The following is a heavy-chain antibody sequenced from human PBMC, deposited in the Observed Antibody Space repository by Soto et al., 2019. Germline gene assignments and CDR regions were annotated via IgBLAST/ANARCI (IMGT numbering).Heavy chain of an antibody. Sequence: EVQLVESGGGLVQPGGSLRLSCAASGFTVSSNHMSWVRQAPGKGLEWVSVIYSGGSTYYADSVKGRFTISRDNSKNTLYLQMNSLRAEDTAVYYCARAQRLTTDGMDVWGQGTTVTVSS. D-gene: IGHD4-17*01. CDR1: GFTVSSNH. CDR2: IYSGGST. J-gene: IGHJ6*02. V-gene: IGHV3-66*01. CDR3: ARAQRLTTDGMDV.